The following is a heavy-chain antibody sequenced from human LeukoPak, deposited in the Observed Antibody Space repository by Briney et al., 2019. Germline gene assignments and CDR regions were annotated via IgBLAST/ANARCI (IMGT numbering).Heavy chain of an antibody. J-gene: IGHJ4*02. CDR1: GFTFSRFW. CDR3: AHGAMYQLDY. Sequence: GGSLRLSCAASGFTFSRFWMSWVRQPPGKGLEWVANIKQDGSEKNYVDSLRGRFTISRDNAKNSLYLQMNSLRAEDTAVYYCAHGAMYQLDYWGQGTLVTVSS. D-gene: IGHD2-2*01. CDR2: IKQDGSEK. V-gene: IGHV3-7*03.